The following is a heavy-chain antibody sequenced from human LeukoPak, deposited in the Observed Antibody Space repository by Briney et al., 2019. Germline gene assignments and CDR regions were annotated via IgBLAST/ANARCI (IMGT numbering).Heavy chain of an antibody. CDR1: GFTFSSYG. J-gene: IGHJ4*02. Sequence: PGGSLRLSCAASGFTFSSYGMHWVRQAPGKGLEWVAFIRYDGSNKYYADSVKGRFTISRDNSKNTVYLQMNSLRAEDTAVYYCARDMVDGSKSRAGYFDYWGQGTLVTVSS. CDR2: IRYDGSNK. V-gene: IGHV3-30*02. D-gene: IGHD3-10*01. CDR3: ARDMVDGSKSRAGYFDY.